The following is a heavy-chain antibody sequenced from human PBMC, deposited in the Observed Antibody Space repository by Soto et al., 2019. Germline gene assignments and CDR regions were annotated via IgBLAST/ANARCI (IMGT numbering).Heavy chain of an antibody. V-gene: IGHV4-34*01. CDR2: INHSGST. CDR3: ARGRAARPLGP. Sequence: QVQLQQWGAGLLKPSETLSLTCAVYGGSFSGYYWSWIRQPPGKGLEWIGEINHSGSTNYNPSLKSRVTISVDTSKNQFSLKPSSVTAADTAVYYCARGRAARPLGPWGQGTLVTVSS. CDR1: GGSFSGYY. D-gene: IGHD3-16*01. J-gene: IGHJ5*02.